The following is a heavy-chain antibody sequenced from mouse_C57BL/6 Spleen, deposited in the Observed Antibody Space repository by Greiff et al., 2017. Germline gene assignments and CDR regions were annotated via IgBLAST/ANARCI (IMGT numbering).Heavy chain of an antibody. D-gene: IGHD1-1*01. J-gene: IGHJ4*01. Sequence: QVQLKQPGAELVMPGASVKLSCKASGYTFTSYWMHWVKQRPGQGLEWIGEIDPSDSYTNYHQKFKGKSTLTVDKSSSTAYMQLSSLTSEDSAVYYCARGYGSSYEAMDYWGQGTSVTVSS. V-gene: IGHV1-69*01. CDR2: IDPSDSYT. CDR3: ARGYGSSYEAMDY. CDR1: GYTFTSYW.